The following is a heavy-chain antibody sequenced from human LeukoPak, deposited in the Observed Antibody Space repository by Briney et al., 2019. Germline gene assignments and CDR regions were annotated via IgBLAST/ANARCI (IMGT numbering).Heavy chain of an antibody. Sequence: PGRSLRLSCAASGFTFSSYGMHWVRQAPGKGLEWVAVIWYDGSSKYHADSVKGRFTISRDNSKNTVYLQMNSLRAEDTAVYYCARDRNYYGSGSYYTPDYWGQGTLVTVSS. V-gene: IGHV3-33*01. CDR1: GFTFSSYG. CDR2: IWYDGSSK. J-gene: IGHJ4*02. D-gene: IGHD3-10*01. CDR3: ARDRNYYGSGSYYTPDY.